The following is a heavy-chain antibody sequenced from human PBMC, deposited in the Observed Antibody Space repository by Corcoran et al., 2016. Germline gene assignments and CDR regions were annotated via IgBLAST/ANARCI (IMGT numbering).Heavy chain of an antibody. CDR2: INHSGST. CDR1: GGSFSGYY. J-gene: IGHJ4*02. D-gene: IGHD2-2*02. Sequence: QVQLQQWGAGLLKPSETLSLTCAVYGGSFSGYYWSWIRQPPGKGLEWIGEINHSGSTNYNPSLKSRVTISVDTSKNQFSLKLSSVTAADTAVYYCARGVIVVVPAAIRTTVVAALDYWGQGTLVTVSS. V-gene: IGHV4-34*01. CDR3: ARGVIVVVPAAIRTTVVAALDY.